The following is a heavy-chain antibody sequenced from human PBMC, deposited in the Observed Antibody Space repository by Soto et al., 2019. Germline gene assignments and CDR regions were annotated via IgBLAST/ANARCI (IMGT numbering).Heavy chain of an antibody. CDR3: AKDLGHYDILTGPRYYYGMDV. Sequence: GSLRLSCAASGFTVSSYAMSWVRQALGKGLEWVSAISGSGGSTYYADSVKGRFTMSRDNSKNTLYLQMKSLRAEDTAVYHCAKDLGHYDILTGPRYYYGMDVWGQGTTVTVSS. D-gene: IGHD3-9*01. CDR2: ISGSGGST. V-gene: IGHV3-23*01. J-gene: IGHJ6*02. CDR1: GFTVSSYA.